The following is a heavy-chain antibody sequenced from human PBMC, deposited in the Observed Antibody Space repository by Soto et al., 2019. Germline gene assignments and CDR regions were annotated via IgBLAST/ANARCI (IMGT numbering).Heavy chain of an antibody. CDR3: ARQYPSSSRHFDH. CDR2: VSSGSSNI. V-gene: IGHV3-21*01. CDR1: GFTFRTYN. D-gene: IGHD6-6*01. Sequence: EVELVGSGGGLVKPGESLKLSCAASGFTFRTYNMIWVRQAPGKGLEWLASVSSGSSNIYYAASVKGRFTISRDNAQNSLFLQINSLSAEDTAVYYCARQYPSSSRHFDHWGQGTLVTVSA. J-gene: IGHJ4*02.